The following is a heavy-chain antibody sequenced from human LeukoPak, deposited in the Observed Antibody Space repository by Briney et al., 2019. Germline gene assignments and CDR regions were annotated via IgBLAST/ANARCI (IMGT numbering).Heavy chain of an antibody. CDR1: GGSISSSSYY. CDR2: IYYSGST. Sequence: PSETLSLTCTVSGGSISSSSYYWGWIRQPPGKGLEWIGSIYYSGSTYYNPSLKTRVTISVDTSKIQFSLKLSSVTAADTAVYYCARVVVVPAAMRYYYYYMDVWGKGTTVTISS. V-gene: IGHV4-39*07. J-gene: IGHJ6*03. CDR3: ARVVVVPAAMRYYYYYMDV. D-gene: IGHD2-2*01.